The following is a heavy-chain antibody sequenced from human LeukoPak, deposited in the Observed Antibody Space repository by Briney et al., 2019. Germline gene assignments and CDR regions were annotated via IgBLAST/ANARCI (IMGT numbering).Heavy chain of an antibody. CDR3: AKVHDILTGYFYDAFDI. D-gene: IGHD3-9*01. CDR2: IISGDRT. J-gene: IGHJ3*02. V-gene: IGHV3-23*01. Sequence: PLGALRHSCAASVFTFSSYPMNWGLQAPGKGVEWGAGIISGDRTFHAESMMGRCTISRHNSKNTMYLQMNSLRDEDKAVYYCAKVHDILTGYFYDAFDIWGQGTMATVSS. CDR1: VFTFSSYP.